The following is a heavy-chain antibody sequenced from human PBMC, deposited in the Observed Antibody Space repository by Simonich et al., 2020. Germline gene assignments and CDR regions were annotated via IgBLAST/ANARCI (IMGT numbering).Heavy chain of an antibody. Sequence: EVQLVESGGGLIQPGGSLRLSCAASGFTVSSNYMSWVRQAPGKGLGVVSVFYSVGSTYYADSVKGRFTISRDNSKNTLYLQINSLRAEDTAVYYCARWTATGYYFDYWGQGTLVTVSS. V-gene: IGHV3-53*01. D-gene: IGHD1-1*01. J-gene: IGHJ4*02. CDR3: ARWTATGYYFDY. CDR1: GFTVSSNY. CDR2: FYSVGST.